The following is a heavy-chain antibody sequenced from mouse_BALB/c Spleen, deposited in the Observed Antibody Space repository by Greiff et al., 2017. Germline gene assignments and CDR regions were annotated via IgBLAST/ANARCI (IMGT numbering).Heavy chain of an antibody. J-gene: IGHJ4*01. D-gene: IGHD1-1*01. CDR1: GYTFTSYY. Sequence: QVQLQQSGPELVKPGASVKMSCKASGYTFTSYYIHWVKQRPGQGLEWIGWIYPGDGSTKYNEKFKGKTTLTADKSSSTAYMLLSSLTSEDSAIYFCARPGYYGSGAMDYWGQGTSVTVSS. CDR2: IYPGDGST. CDR3: ARPGYYGSGAMDY. V-gene: IGHV1S56*01.